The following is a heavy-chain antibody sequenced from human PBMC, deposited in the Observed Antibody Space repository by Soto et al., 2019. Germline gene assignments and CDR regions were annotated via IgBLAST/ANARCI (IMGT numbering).Heavy chain of an antibody. J-gene: IGHJ4*02. D-gene: IGHD6-6*01. CDR2: INHSGSI. Sequence: TSETLSLTCAVYGGSFSGYYWSWIRQPPGKGLEWIGEINHSGSINYNPSLKSRVTISVDTSKNQFSLKLSSVTAADTAVYYCARGPPSISSSPDFDYWGQGTLVTVSS. CDR3: ARGPPSISSSPDFDY. CDR1: GGSFSGYY. V-gene: IGHV4-34*01.